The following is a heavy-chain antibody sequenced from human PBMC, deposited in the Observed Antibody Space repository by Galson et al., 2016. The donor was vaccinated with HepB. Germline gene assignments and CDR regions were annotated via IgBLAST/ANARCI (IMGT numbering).Heavy chain of an antibody. Sequence: SVKVSCKASGYTFTSYYMHWVRQAPGQGLEWMGIINPSGSTSYAQRFQGRVTMTRDTSTSTVYMELSSLTSEDTAVYFCVGGYRSSTSCYKDAFGIWGQGTMVTVSS. CDR1: GYTFTSYY. CDR3: VGGYRSSTSCYKDAFGI. D-gene: IGHD2-2*02. CDR2: INPSGST. J-gene: IGHJ3*02. V-gene: IGHV1-46*03.